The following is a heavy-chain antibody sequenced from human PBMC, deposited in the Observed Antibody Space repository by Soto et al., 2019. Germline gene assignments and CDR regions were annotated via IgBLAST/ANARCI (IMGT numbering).Heavy chain of an antibody. V-gene: IGHV4-34*01. Sequence: SETLSLTCAVYGGSFSGYYWSWIRQPPGKGLEWIGEINHSGSTNYNPSPKSRVTIPVDTSKNQFSLKLSSVTAADTAVYYCAREGSPRTWGIAAAVNNWFAPWGQGTLVPVSS. CDR3: AREGSPRTWGIAAAVNNWFAP. CDR1: GGSFSGYY. D-gene: IGHD6-13*01. J-gene: IGHJ5*02. CDR2: INHSGST.